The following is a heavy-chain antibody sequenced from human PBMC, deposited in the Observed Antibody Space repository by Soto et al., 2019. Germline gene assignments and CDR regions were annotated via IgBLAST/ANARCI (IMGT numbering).Heavy chain of an antibody. V-gene: IGHV1-18*04. CDR1: GYTFTSYG. Sequence: ASVKVSCKASGYTFTSYGISRVRQAPGQGLEWMGWVSAYNGSTNYAQKLQGRVTMTTDTSTSTAYMELRSLRSDDTAVYYCARRNYVVLSYYYYYGMDVWGQGTTVTVSS. D-gene: IGHD1-7*01. J-gene: IGHJ6*02. CDR3: ARRNYVVLSYYYYYGMDV. CDR2: VSAYNGST.